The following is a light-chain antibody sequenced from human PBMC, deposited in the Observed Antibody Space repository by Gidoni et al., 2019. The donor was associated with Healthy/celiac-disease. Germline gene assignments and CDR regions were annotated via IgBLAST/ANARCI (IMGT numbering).Light chain of an antibody. CDR3: QQLNSYPRT. CDR1: QGISSY. CDR2: AAS. J-gene: IGKJ3*01. V-gene: IGKV1-9*01. Sequence: DIQLTQSPSFLSASVGHRVTITCRASQGISSYLAWYQQKPGKAPKLLIYAASTLQSGVPSRFSGSGSGTEFTLTISSLQPEDFATYYCQQLNSYPRTFGPGTKVDIK.